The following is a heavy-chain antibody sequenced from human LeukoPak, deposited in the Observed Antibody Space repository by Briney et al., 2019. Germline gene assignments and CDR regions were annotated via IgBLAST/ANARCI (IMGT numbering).Heavy chain of an antibody. V-gene: IGHV4-59*01. CDR2: IFDSGTTNYNPST. Sequence: PSETLSLTCTVSGGSIISYFWSWIRQPPGKGPEWICYIFDSGTTNYNPSTNYNPSLKTPVTVSLVTSKNHFSLKLSSVTAADTAVYFCARGGVTTIAQYDYWGQGILVTVSS. CDR3: ARGGVTTIAQYDY. J-gene: IGHJ4*02. D-gene: IGHD5-12*01. CDR1: GGSIISYF.